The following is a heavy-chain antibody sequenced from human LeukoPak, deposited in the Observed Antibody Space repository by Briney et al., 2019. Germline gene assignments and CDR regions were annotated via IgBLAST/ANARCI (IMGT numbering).Heavy chain of an antibody. CDR3: ARHGFDY. CDR2: ISTSSSTI. Sequence: GGSLRLSCAASGFTFSRYNINWVRQAPGKGLEWVSYISTSSSTIYYADSVKGRFTISRDNAKNSLYLQMNSLRDDDTAVYYCARHGFDYWGQGTLVTVSS. V-gene: IGHV3-48*02. D-gene: IGHD4-17*01. CDR1: GFTFSRYN. J-gene: IGHJ4*02.